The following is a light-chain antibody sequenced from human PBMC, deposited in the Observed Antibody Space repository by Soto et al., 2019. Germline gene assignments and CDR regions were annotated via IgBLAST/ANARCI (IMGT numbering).Light chain of an antibody. J-gene: IGKJ1*01. CDR2: FGS. Sequence: DIVMTQSPLSLPVTPGEPASISCSSSQSLLQSNGYNYLDWYLQKPGQSPQLLIFFGSYRASRVPERVSGSGSGTNFTAKIRSVEADDVGSYYSMQPQQNPPTFGQGTRVEVK. CDR1: QSLLQSNGYNY. CDR3: MQPQQNPPT. V-gene: IGKV2-28*01.